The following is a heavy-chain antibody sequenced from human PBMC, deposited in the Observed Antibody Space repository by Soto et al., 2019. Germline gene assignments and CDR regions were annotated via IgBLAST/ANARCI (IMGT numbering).Heavy chain of an antibody. J-gene: IGHJ6*04. CDR3: LKIEVAGRGDRVYYYYGMDA. V-gene: IGHV3-23*01. CDR1: GFTFNNYA. Sequence: PGGPLRLSCAASGFTFNNYAMTWVRQAPGKGLEWVSLLSGSDDSTYYADSVKGRFTMSSDSSKTTLYLHMNSLRAEDTAVYYCLKIEVAGRGDRVYYYYGMDAWGKETTVTVSS. D-gene: IGHD6-19*01. CDR2: LSGSDDST.